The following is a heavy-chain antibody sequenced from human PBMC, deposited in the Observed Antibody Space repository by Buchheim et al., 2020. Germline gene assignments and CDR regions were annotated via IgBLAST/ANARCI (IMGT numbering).Heavy chain of an antibody. CDR1: GFTFSNYA. CDR2: ISGSGGST. V-gene: IGHV3-23*04. J-gene: IGHJ4*02. CDR3: AARSDY. Sequence: EVEMVESGGGLVQPGGSLRLSCAASGFTFSNYAMRWVRQAPGKGLEWVSEISGSGGSTYYADSVKGRFTISRDNSKKTLHLQMSSLRAEDTAIYYCAARSDYWGQGTL.